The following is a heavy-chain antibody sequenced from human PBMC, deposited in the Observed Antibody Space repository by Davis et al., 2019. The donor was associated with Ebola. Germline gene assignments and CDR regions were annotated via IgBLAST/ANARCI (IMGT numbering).Heavy chain of an antibody. D-gene: IGHD1-26*01. J-gene: IGHJ4*02. CDR1: GGSISSNNYY. CDR3: ATRRLSFEAIDY. CDR2: IYYRGTT. V-gene: IGHV4-39*01. Sequence: SETLSLTCTVSGGSISSNNYYWGWIRQPPGKGLEWIESIYYRGTTYYTPSLKSRVTISVDTSNNQFSLKLTSVSAADTAVYYCATRRLSFEAIDYWGQGTLVTVSS.